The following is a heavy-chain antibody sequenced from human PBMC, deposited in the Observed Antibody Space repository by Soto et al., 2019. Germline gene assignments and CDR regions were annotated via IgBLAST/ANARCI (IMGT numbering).Heavy chain of an antibody. CDR2: IWYDGSNN. CDR3: ARGRDYYGMDV. CDR1: GVTFSSYG. V-gene: IGHV3-33*08. J-gene: IGHJ6*02. Sequence: GGSLRLSCAASGVTFSSYGMHWVRQAPGKGLEWVAVIWYDGSNNYYADSVKGRFTISRDNSKNTVYLQVNSLRAEDTALYYCARGRDYYGMDVWGQGTTVTVSS.